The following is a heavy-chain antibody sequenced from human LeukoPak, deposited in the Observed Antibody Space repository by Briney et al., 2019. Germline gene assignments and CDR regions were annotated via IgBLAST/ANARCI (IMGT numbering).Heavy chain of an antibody. Sequence: GGSLRLSRGASGFTFSSYYMSWVRQAPGKGLEWVSYISSSSNYKYYADSVKGRFTISRDNAKKLLYLQMNSLRAEDTAIYYCARDCDVHCRDGSCSNFDYWGQGTRVTVSS. CDR2: ISSSSNYK. J-gene: IGHJ4*02. D-gene: IGHD2-15*01. CDR3: ARDCDVHCRDGSCSNFDY. CDR1: GFTFSSYY. V-gene: IGHV3-21*01.